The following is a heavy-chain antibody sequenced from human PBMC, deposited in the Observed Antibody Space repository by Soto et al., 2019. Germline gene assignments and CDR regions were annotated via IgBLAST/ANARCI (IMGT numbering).Heavy chain of an antibody. D-gene: IGHD2-2*01. V-gene: IGHV3-33*01. Sequence: GGSLRLSCAASGFTFSSYGMHWVRQASGKGLEWVAVIWYDGSNKYYADSVKGRFTISRDNSKNTLYLQMNSLGAEDTAVYYCARGGVPAALYYYYGMDVWGQGTTVTVSS. J-gene: IGHJ6*02. CDR2: IWYDGSNK. CDR3: ARGGVPAALYYYYGMDV. CDR1: GFTFSSYG.